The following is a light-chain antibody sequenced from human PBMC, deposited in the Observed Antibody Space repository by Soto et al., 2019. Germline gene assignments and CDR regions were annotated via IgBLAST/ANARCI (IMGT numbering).Light chain of an antibody. J-gene: IGKJ2*01. Sequence: EIVLTQSPATLSLSPGERATLSCRASQSVSSYLAWYQQKPGQAPRLLIYDASNRATGIPARFSGSGSGTAFTLIISSLEPEDSAVYYCQQRSNWPPGYTFGQGTKLEI. CDR1: QSVSSY. CDR3: QQRSNWPPGYT. V-gene: IGKV3-11*01. CDR2: DAS.